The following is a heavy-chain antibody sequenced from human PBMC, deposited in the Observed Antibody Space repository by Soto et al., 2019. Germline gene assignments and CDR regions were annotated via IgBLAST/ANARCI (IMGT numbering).Heavy chain of an antibody. J-gene: IGHJ4*02. CDR1: GFTFSTYW. CDR2: INQDGSER. Sequence: ESGGGLVQPGGSLRLPCAASGFTFSTYWMTWVRQPPGKGLEWVASINQDGSERYYVDSVRGRFTISRDNAKNSLYLQMNSLRAEDTAVYYCVCGGNFFVYWGQGTLVTVSS. CDR3: VCGGNFFVY. D-gene: IGHD3-16*01. V-gene: IGHV3-7*01.